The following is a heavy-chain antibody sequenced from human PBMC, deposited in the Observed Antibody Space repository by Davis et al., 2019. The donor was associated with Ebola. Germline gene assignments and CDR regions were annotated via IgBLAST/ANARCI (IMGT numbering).Heavy chain of an antibody. CDR3: ARRITMVRGVIRNWFDP. J-gene: IGHJ5*02. CDR1: GYTFTSYY. D-gene: IGHD3-10*01. CDR2: INPSGGST. V-gene: IGHV1-46*01. Sequence: ASVKVSCKASGYTFTSYYMHWVRQAPGQGLEWMGIINPSGGSTSYAQKFQGRVTMTRDTSTSTVYMELSSLRSEDTAVYYCARRITMVRGVIRNWFDPWGQGTLVTVSS.